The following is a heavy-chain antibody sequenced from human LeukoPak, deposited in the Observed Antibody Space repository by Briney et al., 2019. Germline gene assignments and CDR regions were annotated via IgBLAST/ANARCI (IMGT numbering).Heavy chain of an antibody. CDR2: INHSGST. D-gene: IGHD6-13*01. Sequence: PSETLSLTCAVYGGSFSGYYWSWIRQPPGKGLEWIGEINHSGSTNYNPSLKSRVTISVDTSKNQFSLKLSSVTAADTAVYYCARETRYSSSWYLEDAFDIWGQGTMVTVSS. J-gene: IGHJ3*02. CDR3: ARETRYSSSWYLEDAFDI. V-gene: IGHV4-34*01. CDR1: GGSFSGYY.